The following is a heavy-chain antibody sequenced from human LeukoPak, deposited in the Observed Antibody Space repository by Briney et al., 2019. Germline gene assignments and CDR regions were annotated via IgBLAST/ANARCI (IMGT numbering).Heavy chain of an antibody. Sequence: SETLSLTCAVYGGSFSGYYWSWIRQPPGKGLEWIGEINHSGSTNYNPSPKSRVTISVDTTKNQFSLKLSSVTAADTAVYYCARENAKQWLVHPGNYGMDVWGQGTTVTVSS. CDR2: INHSGST. CDR3: ARENAKQWLVHPGNYGMDV. CDR1: GGSFSGYY. D-gene: IGHD6-19*01. V-gene: IGHV4-34*01. J-gene: IGHJ6*02.